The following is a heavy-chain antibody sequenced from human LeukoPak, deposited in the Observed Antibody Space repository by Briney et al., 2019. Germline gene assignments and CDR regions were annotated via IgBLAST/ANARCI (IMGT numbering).Heavy chain of an antibody. V-gene: IGHV1-46*01. CDR3: AREDPVSAWGSYYFDY. CDR1: GYTFTIYY. J-gene: IGHJ4*02. Sequence: ASVKVSCKASGYTFTIYYMHWVRQAPGQGLEWMGIINPSGGSTSYAQKFQGRVTMTRDMSTSTVYMELSSLRSEDTAVYYCAREDPVSAWGSYYFDYWGQGTLVTVSS. CDR2: INPSGGST. D-gene: IGHD3-16*01.